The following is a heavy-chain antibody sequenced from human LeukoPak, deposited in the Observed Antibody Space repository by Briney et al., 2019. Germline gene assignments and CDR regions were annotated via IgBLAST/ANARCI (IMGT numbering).Heavy chain of an antibody. CDR2: ISSNGGST. J-gene: IGHJ5*02. CDR1: GFTFSSYA. V-gene: IGHV3-64*01. CDR3: AREEVVRGVIRCWFDP. Sequence: PGGSLRLSCAASGFTFSSYAMHWVRQAPGKGLEYVSAISSNGGSTYYANSVKGRFTISRDNSKNTLYLQMGSLRAEDMAVYYCAREEVVRGVIRCWFDPWGQGTLVTVSS. D-gene: IGHD3-10*01.